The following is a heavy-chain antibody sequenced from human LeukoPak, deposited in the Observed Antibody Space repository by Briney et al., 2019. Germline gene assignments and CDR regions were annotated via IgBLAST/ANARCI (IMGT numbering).Heavy chain of an antibody. J-gene: IGHJ4*02. Sequence: PGGSLRLSCAASGFTFSSYAMTWVRQAPGKGVEWVSVISGRGGSTYYAPSVKGRFAISRDNPKDTLYLQMHSLGAEGTAVDYCAKDWYYYDSSRYSHTEHYFDYWGQGTLVTVSS. CDR1: GFTFSSYA. CDR2: ISGRGGST. CDR3: AKDWYYYDSSRYSHTEHYFDY. D-gene: IGHD3-22*01. V-gene: IGHV3-23*01.